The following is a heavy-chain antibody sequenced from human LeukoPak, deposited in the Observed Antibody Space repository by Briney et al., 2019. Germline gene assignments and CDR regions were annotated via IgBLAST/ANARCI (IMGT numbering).Heavy chain of an antibody. J-gene: IGHJ6*02. CDR2: ISSSSSYI. CDR1: GFTFSSYG. Sequence: GGSLRLSCAASGFTFSSYGMHWVRQAPGKGLEWVSSISSSSSYIYYADSVKGRFTISRDNAKNSLYLQMNSLRAEDTAVYYCAGSIVGATTDGMDVWGQGTTVTVSS. CDR3: AGSIVGATTDGMDV. V-gene: IGHV3-21*01. D-gene: IGHD1-26*01.